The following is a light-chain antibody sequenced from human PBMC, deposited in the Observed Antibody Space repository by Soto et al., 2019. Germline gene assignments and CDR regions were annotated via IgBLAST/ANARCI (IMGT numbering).Light chain of an antibody. J-gene: IGKJ1*01. CDR3: QQYGSSPRT. CDR2: GAS. CDR1: QSVASDC. V-gene: IGKV3-20*01. Sequence: EIVLTQSPGTLSLSPGERATLSCRASQSVASDCLAWYRQRPGQAPRLLIYGASTRATGTPDRISGSGSGTDFTLTISSLQSDDFAVYYCQQYGSSPRTFGQGTKVDIK.